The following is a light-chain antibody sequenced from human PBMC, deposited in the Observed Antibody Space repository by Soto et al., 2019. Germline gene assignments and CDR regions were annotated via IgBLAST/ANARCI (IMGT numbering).Light chain of an antibody. CDR1: SSNIGAGYD. CDR2: GNS. CDR3: QSYDSSLRGFYV. V-gene: IGLV1-40*01. J-gene: IGLJ1*01. Sequence: QSVLTQPPSVSGAPGPRVTISCTGSSSNIGAGYDVHWYQQLPGTAPKLLIYGNSNRPSGVPDRFSGSKSGTSASLAITGLQAEDEADYYCQSYDSSLRGFYVFGTGTKVTVL.